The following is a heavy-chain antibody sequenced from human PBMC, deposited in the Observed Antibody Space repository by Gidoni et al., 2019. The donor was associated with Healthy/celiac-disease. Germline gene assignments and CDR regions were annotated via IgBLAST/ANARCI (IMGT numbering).Heavy chain of an antibody. CDR2: ISGSGGST. J-gene: IGHJ5*02. D-gene: IGHD2-2*01. Sequence: EVQLLESGGGLVQPGGSLRLSCAASGFTFSSYSMSWVRQAPGKGLEWGSAISGSGGSTYYADSVKGRFTISRDNSKNTLYLQMNSLRAEDTAVYYCAKDQGYCSSTSCSWYNWFDPWGQGTLVTVSS. V-gene: IGHV3-23*01. CDR1: GFTFSSYS. CDR3: AKDQGYCSSTSCSWYNWFDP.